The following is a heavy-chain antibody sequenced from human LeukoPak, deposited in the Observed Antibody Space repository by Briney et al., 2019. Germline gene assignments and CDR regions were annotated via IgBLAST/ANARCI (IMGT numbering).Heavy chain of an antibody. CDR2: ISYDGSNK. J-gene: IGHJ3*02. Sequence: GGSLRLSCAASGFTFSSYAMHWVRQAPGKGLEWVAVISYDGSNKYYADSVKGRFTIFRDNSKNTLYLQMNSLRAEDTAVYYCARNPFNRFDAFDIWGQGTMVTVSS. CDR3: ARNPFNRFDAFDI. V-gene: IGHV3-30*04. CDR1: GFTFSSYA. D-gene: IGHD3-16*02.